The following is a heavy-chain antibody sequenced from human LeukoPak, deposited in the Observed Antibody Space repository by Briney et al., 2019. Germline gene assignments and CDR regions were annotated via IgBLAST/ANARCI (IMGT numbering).Heavy chain of an antibody. Sequence: GGSLRLSCAVSGITLSNYGMSWVRQAPGKGLEWVAGISGSGGGTNYADSVKGRFTISRANAKNTLYLQMNSLRAEDTAVYFCAKRGVVIRVILVGFHKEAYYFDSWGQGALVTVSS. J-gene: IGHJ4*02. CDR2: ISGSGGGT. CDR3: AKRGVVIRVILVGFHKEAYYFDS. D-gene: IGHD3-10*01. V-gene: IGHV3-23*01. CDR1: GITLSNYG.